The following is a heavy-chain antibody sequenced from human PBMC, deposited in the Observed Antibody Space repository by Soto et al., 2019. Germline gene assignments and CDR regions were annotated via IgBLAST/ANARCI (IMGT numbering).Heavy chain of an antibody. CDR1: GFTFSSYA. CDR3: AKVITIFGVGPFDY. J-gene: IGHJ4*02. Sequence: EVQLLESGGGLVQPGGSLRLSCAASGFTFSSYAMSWVRQAPGKGLEWVSAISGSGGSTYYADSVKGRFTISRDNSKNTLYLQMHSLRAENTAVYYCAKVITIFGVGPFDYWGQGTLVTVSS. CDR2: ISGSGGST. D-gene: IGHD3-3*01. V-gene: IGHV3-23*01.